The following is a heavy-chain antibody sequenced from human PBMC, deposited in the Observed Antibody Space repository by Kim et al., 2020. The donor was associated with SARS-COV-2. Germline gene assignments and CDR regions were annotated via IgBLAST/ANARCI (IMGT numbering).Heavy chain of an antibody. Sequence: GESLKISCKGSGYTFTNYWIGWVRQMPGKGLEWMGIIYPGDSDTRYSPSFQGQVTISADKSISTAYLQWSSLKASDTAMYYCARHNKSLGFDLFDYWGQGTLVTVSS. J-gene: IGHJ4*02. V-gene: IGHV5-51*01. CDR2: IYPGDSDT. D-gene: IGHD3-10*01. CDR1: GYTFTNYW. CDR3: ARHNKSLGFDLFDY.